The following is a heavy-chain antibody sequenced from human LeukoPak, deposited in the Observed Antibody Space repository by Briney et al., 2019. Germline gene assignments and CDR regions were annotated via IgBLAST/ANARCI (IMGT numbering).Heavy chain of an antibody. D-gene: IGHD3-16*01. CDR3: AKDLWDLYYYYYGMDV. CDR1: GFTFSGYG. V-gene: IGHV3-30*18. J-gene: IGHJ6*02. Sequence: GRSLRLSCAASGFTFSGYGMHWVRQAPGKGLEWVAVISYDGSNKYYADSVKGRFTISRDNSKNTLYLQMNSLRAEDTAVYYCAKDLWDLYYYYYGMDVWGQGTTVTVSS. CDR2: ISYDGSNK.